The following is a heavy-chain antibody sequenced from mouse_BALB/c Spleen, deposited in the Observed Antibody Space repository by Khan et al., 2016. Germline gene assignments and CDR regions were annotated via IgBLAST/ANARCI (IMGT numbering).Heavy chain of an antibody. CDR2: INTETGEP. J-gene: IGHJ3*01. CDR1: GYTFTDYS. V-gene: IGHV9-2-1*01. CDR3: APVLAY. Sequence: QSELVQSGPELKKPGETVKISCKASGYTFTDYSMHWVKQAPGKGLKWMGWINTETGEPTYADDFKGRFAFSLETSASTAYLEINNLKNEDTATYFCAPVLAYWGQGILVTVSA.